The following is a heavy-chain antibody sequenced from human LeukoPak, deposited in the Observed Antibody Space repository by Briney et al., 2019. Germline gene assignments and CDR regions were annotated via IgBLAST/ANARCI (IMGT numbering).Heavy chain of an antibody. J-gene: IGHJ5*01. V-gene: IGHV3-74*01. CDR2: INIDGSIT. D-gene: IGHD1-20*01. Sequence: GGSLRLSCAASGFTFSGYWMHWVRQAPGKGLVWVSRINIDGSITSYADSVKGRFTISRDNAKNTLHLQMNSLRAEDTAVYYCARDDNSDWFDSWGQGTLVTVSS. CDR1: GFTFSGYW. CDR3: ARDDNSDWFDS.